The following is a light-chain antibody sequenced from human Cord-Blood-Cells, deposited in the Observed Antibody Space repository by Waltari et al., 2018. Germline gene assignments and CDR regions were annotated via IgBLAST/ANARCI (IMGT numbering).Light chain of an antibody. V-gene: IGKV1-39*01. J-gene: IGKJ2*01. CDR3: QQSYSTPYT. CDR1: QSISSY. Sequence: DIQMTQTPSPRSASGGQRVTGTCRARQSISSYLNWYQQKPGKAPKLMIYTASSLQSGVQSRFSGSGSGTDFTLTISSLQPEDFATYYCQQSYSTPYTFGQGTKLEIK. CDR2: TAS.